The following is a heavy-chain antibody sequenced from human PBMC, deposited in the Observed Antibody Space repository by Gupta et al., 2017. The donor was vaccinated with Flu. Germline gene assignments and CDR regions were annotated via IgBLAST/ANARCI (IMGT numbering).Heavy chain of an antibody. CDR2: ISSSGSTI. J-gene: IGHJ4*02. D-gene: IGHD5-18*01. Sequence: QVQLVESGGDLVKPGGSLRLSCAASGFPFSDYYMSWIRQAPGKGLEWVSYISSSGSTIDYADSVKGRFTISRANTKNSLYLQMNSLRADDTAVYYCAREDTSMAYYFDYWGQGTLVTVSS. CDR3: AREDTSMAYYFDY. CDR1: GFPFSDYY. V-gene: IGHV3-11*01.